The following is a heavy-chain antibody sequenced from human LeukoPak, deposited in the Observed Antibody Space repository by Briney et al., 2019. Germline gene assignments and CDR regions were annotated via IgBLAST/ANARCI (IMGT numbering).Heavy chain of an antibody. CDR3: ARGGDTAMNPDY. Sequence: GGSLRLSCAASGFPFSSYAMHWVRPAPGKGLEWVAVISYDGSNKYYADSVKGRFTISRDNSKNTLYLQMNSLRAEDTAVYYCARGGDTAMNPDYWGQGTLVTVSS. CDR1: GFPFSSYA. CDR2: ISYDGSNK. D-gene: IGHD5-18*01. J-gene: IGHJ4*02. V-gene: IGHV3-30-3*01.